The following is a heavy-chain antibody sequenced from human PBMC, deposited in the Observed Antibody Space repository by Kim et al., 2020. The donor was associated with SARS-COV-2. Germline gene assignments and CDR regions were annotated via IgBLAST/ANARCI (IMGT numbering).Heavy chain of an antibody. CDR3: AKDFTFSSSSVGGYYYYYGMDV. CDR2: ISGSGGST. D-gene: IGHD6-13*01. Sequence: GGSLRLSCAASGFTFSSYAMSWVRQAPGKGLEWVSAISGSGGSTYYADSVKGRFTISRDNSKNTLYLQMNSLRAEDTAVYYCAKDFTFSSSSVGGYYYYYGMDVWGQGTTVTVSS. CDR1: GFTFSSYA. V-gene: IGHV3-23*01. J-gene: IGHJ6*02.